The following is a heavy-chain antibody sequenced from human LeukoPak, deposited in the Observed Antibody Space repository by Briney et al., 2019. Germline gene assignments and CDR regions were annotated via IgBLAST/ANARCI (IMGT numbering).Heavy chain of an antibody. V-gene: IGHV1-2*02. Sequence: AASVKVSCKASGYTFTGYYMHWVRQAPGQGLEWMGWINPNSGGTNYAQKFLGRVTMTRDTSISTAYMELSRLRSDDTAVYYCASVPQGWNYWFDPWGQGTLVTVSS. CDR1: GYTFTGYY. D-gene: IGHD1-7*01. J-gene: IGHJ5*02. CDR2: INPNSGGT. CDR3: ASVPQGWNYWFDP.